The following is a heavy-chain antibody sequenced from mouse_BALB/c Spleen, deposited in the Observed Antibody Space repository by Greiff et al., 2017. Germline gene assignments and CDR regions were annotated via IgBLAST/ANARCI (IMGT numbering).Heavy chain of an antibody. J-gene: IGHJ3*01. CDR1: GFTFSSYA. Sequence: EVKLMESGGGLVQPGGSRKLSCAASGFTFSSYAMSWVRQTPEKRLEWVATISSGGSYTYYPDSVKGRFTISRDNAKNTLYLQMSSLRSEDTAMYYCARGELAWFAYWGQGTLVTVSA. V-gene: IGHV5-9-3*01. CDR2: ISSGGSYT. D-gene: IGHD4-1*01. CDR3: ARGELAWFAY.